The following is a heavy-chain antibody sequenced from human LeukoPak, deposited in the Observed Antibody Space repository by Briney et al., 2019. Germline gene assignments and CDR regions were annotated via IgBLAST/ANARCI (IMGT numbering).Heavy chain of an antibody. CDR3: ARGPALEPSPFDY. V-gene: IGHV3-23*01. CDR1: GFTFSSYA. Sequence: QAGGSLRLSCAAPGFTFSSYAMSWVRQAPGKGLEWVSAISGSGGSTYYADSVKGRFTISRDNAKNSLYLQMNSLRAEDTAVYYCARGPALEPSPFDYWGQGTLVTVSS. D-gene: IGHD1-1*01. CDR2: ISGSGGST. J-gene: IGHJ4*02.